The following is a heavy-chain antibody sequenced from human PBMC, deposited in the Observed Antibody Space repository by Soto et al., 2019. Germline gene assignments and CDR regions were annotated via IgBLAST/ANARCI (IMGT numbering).Heavy chain of an antibody. CDR3: ARGIRNYYGTDV. Sequence: EVQLVESGGGLVQPGGSLRLSCAASGFTFSSYWMHWVRQGPGKWLVWVSRINGDGSNTNYSDSVRGGFTISRDNAKNTVYLQMNSLRDEDMAVYYCARGIRNYYGTDVWGQGTTVTVSS. CDR1: GFTFSSYW. D-gene: IGHD5-18*01. V-gene: IGHV3-74*01. J-gene: IGHJ6*02. CDR2: INGDGSNT.